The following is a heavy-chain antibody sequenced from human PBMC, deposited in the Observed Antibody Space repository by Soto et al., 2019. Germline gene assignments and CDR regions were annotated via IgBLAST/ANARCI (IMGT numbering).Heavy chain of an antibody. D-gene: IGHD6-19*01. CDR1: GGSISSYY. CDR2: IYYSGST. V-gene: IGHV4-59*01. Sequence: PSETLSLTCTVSGGSISSYYWSWIRQPPGKGLEWIGYIYYSGSTNYNPSLKSRVTISVDTSKNQFSLKLSSVTAADAAVYYCAATYSSGWTFFDYWGQGTLVTVSS. J-gene: IGHJ4*02. CDR3: AATYSSGWTFFDY.